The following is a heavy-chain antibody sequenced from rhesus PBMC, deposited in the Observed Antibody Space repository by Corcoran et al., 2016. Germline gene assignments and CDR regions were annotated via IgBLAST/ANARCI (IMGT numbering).Heavy chain of an antibody. CDR3: ARGWVRVGLDY. CDR1: GYTFTDPY. D-gene: IGHD2-21*01. CDR2: VDPEDGEA. Sequence: EVQLVPSGAEVKKPGATVKISCQASGYTFTDPYLKWVRQAPGKGRAWRGGVDPEDGEADNAQRSQDRVNITADISTDTAYMELSSRRSEDTAVYYCARGWVRVGLDYWGQGVLVTVSS. V-gene: IGHV1-111*02. J-gene: IGHJ4*01.